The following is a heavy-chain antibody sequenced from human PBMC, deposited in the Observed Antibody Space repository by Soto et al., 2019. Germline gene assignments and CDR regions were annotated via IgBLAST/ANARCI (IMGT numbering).Heavy chain of an antibody. CDR2: INHSGST. V-gene: IGHV4-34*01. CDR1: GGSFSGYY. J-gene: IGHJ4*02. D-gene: IGHD3-22*01. CDR3: ARVAQDYYDSSGYRLDY. Sequence: SETLSLTCAVYGGSFSGYYWSWIRQPPGKGLEWIGEINHSGSTNYNPSLKSRVTISVDTSKNQFSLKLSSVTAADTAVYYCARVAQDYYDSSGYRLDYWGQGPLVPVSP.